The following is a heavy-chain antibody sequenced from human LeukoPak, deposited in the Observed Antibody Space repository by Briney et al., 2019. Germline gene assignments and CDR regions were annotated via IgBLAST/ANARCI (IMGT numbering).Heavy chain of an antibody. J-gene: IGHJ4*02. D-gene: IGHD5-24*01. Sequence: PSQTPSLTCTVSGGSISSDNYYGNWIRQPAGKGLEWMGRIYTSGSTNYNPSLKTRVTISIDTSKNQFSLKLTSVTAADTAVYYCLLRRDGYTHFDYWGQGTLVTVSS. CDR3: LLRRDGYTHFDY. CDR2: IYTSGST. V-gene: IGHV4-61*02. CDR1: GGSISSDNYY.